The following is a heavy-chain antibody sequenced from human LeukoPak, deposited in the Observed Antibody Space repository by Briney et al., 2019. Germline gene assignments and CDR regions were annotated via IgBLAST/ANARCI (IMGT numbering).Heavy chain of an antibody. CDR3: ARSDSIVLMVYAT. Sequence: GGSLRLSCAASGFSLIDYYMSWIRQAPGRGLEWISFISSTSGTIYYRDSVRGRFTISRDNVKNSVFLQMNSLRAEDTAVYYCARSDSIVLMVYATWGQGTLVTVSS. CDR1: GFSLIDYY. D-gene: IGHD2-8*01. V-gene: IGHV3-11*04. CDR2: ISSTSGTI. J-gene: IGHJ5*02.